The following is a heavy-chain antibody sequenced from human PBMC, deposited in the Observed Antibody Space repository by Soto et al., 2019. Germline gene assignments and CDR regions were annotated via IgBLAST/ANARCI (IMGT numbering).Heavy chain of an antibody. J-gene: IGHJ4*02. Sequence: RGAPKLSVASPGFNFYDYGLSWVRQGPGKGLEWVAGINWKGDRSGYADSLKGRFVISRDNAKNSLYLQMNSLRAEDTALYYCAKDNNWDLYYFDYWGQGTLVTVSS. V-gene: IGHV3-20*03. CDR1: GFNFYDYG. CDR3: AKDNNWDLYYFDY. D-gene: IGHD1-7*01. CDR2: INWKGDRS.